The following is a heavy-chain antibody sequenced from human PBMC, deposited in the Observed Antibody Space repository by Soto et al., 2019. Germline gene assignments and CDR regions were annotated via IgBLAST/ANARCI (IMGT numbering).Heavy chain of an antibody. D-gene: IGHD3-22*01. CDR1: GFTFSSYW. J-gene: IGHJ4*02. Sequence: GGSLRLSCAASGFTFSSYWMHWVRQGPGKGLVWVSRINSDGSSTRYADSVKGRFTISRDNAKNTLNLQMNSLRAEDTAVYYCARDTYYYDSSGYDPFDYWSQGTLVTVSS. CDR2: INSDGSST. CDR3: ARDTYYYDSSGYDPFDY. V-gene: IGHV3-74*01.